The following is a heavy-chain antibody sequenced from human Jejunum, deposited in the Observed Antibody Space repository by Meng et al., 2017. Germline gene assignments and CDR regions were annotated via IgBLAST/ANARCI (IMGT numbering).Heavy chain of an antibody. Sequence: GESLKISCEAAGFNFRRYGMGWVRQAPGKGLEWVSSISGTSGRTYYGDSMKGRFTISRDNSENRVYLQMNSLRAEDTALYYCAKDFFEAGAFDLWGRGTMVTVSS. D-gene: IGHD3-3*01. CDR1: GFNFRRYG. J-gene: IGHJ3*01. CDR2: ISGTSGRT. CDR3: AKDFFEAGAFDL. V-gene: IGHV3-23*01.